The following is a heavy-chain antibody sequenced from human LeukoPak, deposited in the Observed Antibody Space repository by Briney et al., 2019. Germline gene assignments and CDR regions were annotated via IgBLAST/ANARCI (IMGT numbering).Heavy chain of an antibody. CDR1: GFSLSTSGVG. CDR3: AHRRGIAVAGIYWFDP. Sequence: SAPTLVNPTQTLTLTCTFSGFSLSTSGVGVGWIRQPPGKALEWLALIYWNDDKRYSPSLKSRLTITKDTSKNQVVLTMTNMDPVDTATYYCAHRRGIAVAGIYWFDPWGQGTLVTVSS. V-gene: IGHV2-5*01. D-gene: IGHD6-19*01. J-gene: IGHJ5*02. CDR2: IYWNDDK.